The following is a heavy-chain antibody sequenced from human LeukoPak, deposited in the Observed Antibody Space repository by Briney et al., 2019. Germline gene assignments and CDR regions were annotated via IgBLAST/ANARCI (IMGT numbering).Heavy chain of an antibody. V-gene: IGHV3-53*01. CDR1: GLTVSSNY. J-gene: IGHJ4*02. CDR2: IYRGGNT. Sequence: PGGSLRLSCAASGLTVSSNYMTWVRQAPGKGLEWVSVIYRGGNTYYADPVKGRFTISRDTSKNTVYLQMNNLRAEDTAVYYCTTLLYGGNSGGSVGYWGQGTLVTVSS. D-gene: IGHD4-23*01. CDR3: TTLLYGGNSGGSVGY.